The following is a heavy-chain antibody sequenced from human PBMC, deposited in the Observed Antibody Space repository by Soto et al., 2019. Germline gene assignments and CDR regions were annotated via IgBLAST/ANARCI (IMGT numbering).Heavy chain of an antibody. CDR1: GGSFRGYY. V-gene: IGHV4-34*01. J-gene: IGHJ4*02. Sequence: SETLSLTCAVYGGSFRGYYWSWIRQPPGKGLEWIGEINHSGSTNYNPSLKSRVTISVDTSKNQFSLKLSSVTAADTAVYYCARGPGVASNYWGQGTLVTVSS. CDR3: ARGPGVASNY. CDR2: INHSGST. D-gene: IGHD5-12*01.